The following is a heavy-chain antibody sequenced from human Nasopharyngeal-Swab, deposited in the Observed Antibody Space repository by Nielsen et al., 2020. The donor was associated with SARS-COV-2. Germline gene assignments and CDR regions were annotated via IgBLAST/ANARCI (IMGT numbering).Heavy chain of an antibody. V-gene: IGHV5-51*01. CDR2: ICPSDSDT. D-gene: IGHD3-10*01. CDR1: GYRFTNSW. CDR3: ARHLPGYYGSAFDL. Sequence: KVSCKGSGYRFTNSWIGWVRQIPGKGLEWMWIICPSDSDTTYSPSFQGQVTISADKSISTAYLQLSSLKASDTAIYYCARHLPGYYGSAFDLWGQGTLVTVSS. J-gene: IGHJ4*02.